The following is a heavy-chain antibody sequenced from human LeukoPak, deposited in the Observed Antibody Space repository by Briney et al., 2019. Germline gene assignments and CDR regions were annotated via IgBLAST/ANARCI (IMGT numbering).Heavy chain of an antibody. D-gene: IGHD2-21*01. V-gene: IGHV1-69*06. Sequence: ASVKVSCKDSGGTFSSYSINWVRQAPRQGLEWMGGIIPLFNTPNYAQKFQGRVSITADTSTNTTYMELSSLTSEDTAVYYCTRAEIPGYCGAPTCSNGLDPGAQGTLVTVSS. J-gene: IGHJ5*02. CDR1: GGTFSSYS. CDR3: TRAEIPGYCGAPTCSNGLDP. CDR2: IIPLFNTP.